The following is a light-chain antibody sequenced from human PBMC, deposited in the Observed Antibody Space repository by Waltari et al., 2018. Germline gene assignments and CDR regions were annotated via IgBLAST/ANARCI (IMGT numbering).Light chain of an antibody. CDR2: TNN. V-gene: IGLV1-44*01. CDR1: SSNIGSNF. CDR3: AAWDDSLNAVV. J-gene: IGLJ3*02. Sequence: QSVPTQPPSASGTPGQRVTISCSGSSSNIGSNFVTWYQQLPGTAPKLLIYTNNQRPSGVPDRFSGSKSGTSASLAISGLRSEDEADYYCAAWDDSLNAVVFGRGTKVTVL.